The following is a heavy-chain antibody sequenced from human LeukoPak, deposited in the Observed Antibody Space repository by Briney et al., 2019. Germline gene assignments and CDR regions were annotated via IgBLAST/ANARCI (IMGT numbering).Heavy chain of an antibody. CDR3: VRHNAARAFDI. CDR1: GFTFSSFW. CDR2: VSDDGSTT. V-gene: IGHV3-74*03. D-gene: IGHD1-1*01. Sequence: GGSLRLSCAASGFTFSSFWMHWVRQAPGKGLVWVSRVSDDGSTTTYADSVKGRFTISRDNAKNTLYLQLNSLRPDDTAVYYCVRHNAARAFDIWGQGTTVTVSS. J-gene: IGHJ3*02.